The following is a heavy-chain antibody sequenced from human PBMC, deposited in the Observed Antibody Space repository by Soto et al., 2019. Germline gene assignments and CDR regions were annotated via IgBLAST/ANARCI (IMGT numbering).Heavy chain of an antibody. J-gene: IGHJ4*02. D-gene: IGHD3-22*01. CDR3: AGDSSGRAPTNYFDY. V-gene: IGHV4-59*01. CDR2: IHYSGST. CDR1: GGSISRYY. Sequence: KTSETLSLTCTVSGGSISRYYWSWIRQPPGKGLEWIGCIHYSGSTSHNPSLKSRVTISVDTSKNQFSLKLSSVTAADTAVYYCAGDSSGRAPTNYFDYWGQGTLVTVSS.